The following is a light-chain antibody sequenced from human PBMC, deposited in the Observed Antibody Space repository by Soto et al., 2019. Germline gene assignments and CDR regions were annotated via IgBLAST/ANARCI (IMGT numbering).Light chain of an antibody. J-gene: IGKJ4*01. Sequence: DIQMTQSPSSLSAFVGDRVTITCRASQGIDNFLAWYQQKPGKVPKLLIYAASTLQSGVPSRFSGSGSGTDFTLTIRILQSEDVATYYCQKCRTAPFTVRGGTKVEI. CDR1: QGIDNF. CDR3: QKCRTAPFT. V-gene: IGKV1-27*01. CDR2: AAS.